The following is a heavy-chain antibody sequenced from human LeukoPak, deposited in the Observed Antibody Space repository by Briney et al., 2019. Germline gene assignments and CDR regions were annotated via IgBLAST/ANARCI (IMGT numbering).Heavy chain of an antibody. D-gene: IGHD5-18*01. Sequence: SETLSLTCTVSGGSISSYYWSWIRQPPGKGLEWIGYIYYSGSTNYNPSLKSRVTISVDTSKNQFSLKLSSVTAADTAVYYCARVGNRGYSYGYYFDYWGQGTLVTVSS. J-gene: IGHJ4*02. CDR1: GGSISSYY. V-gene: IGHV4-59*01. CDR2: IYYSGST. CDR3: ARVGNRGYSYGYYFDY.